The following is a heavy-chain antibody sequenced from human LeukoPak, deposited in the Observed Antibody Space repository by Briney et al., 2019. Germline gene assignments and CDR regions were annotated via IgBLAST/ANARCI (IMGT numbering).Heavy chain of an antibody. CDR3: AKEEGYYYDSGGYYVEYFQH. J-gene: IGHJ1*01. CDR2: IYDSGST. D-gene: IGHD3-22*01. CDR1: GGSISSYY. V-gene: IGHV4-59*01. Sequence: SETLSLTCTVSGGSISSYYWSWIRQPPGKGLEWIGCIYDSGSTNYNPSLKSRVTISVDTSNNQFSLKLSSVTAADTAVYYCAKEEGYYYDSGGYYVEYFQHWGQGTLVTVSS.